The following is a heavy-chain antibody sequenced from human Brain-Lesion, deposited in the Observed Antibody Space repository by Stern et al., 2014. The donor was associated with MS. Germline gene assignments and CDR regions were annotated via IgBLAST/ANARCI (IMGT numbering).Heavy chain of an antibody. CDR2: IFNSGST. D-gene: IGHD2-2*01. CDR3: ARGRVVPGFQYYATDV. J-gene: IGHJ6*02. V-gene: IGHV4-61*02. Sequence: QVQLQESGPGLVKPSQTLSLSCTVSGGSISSGGYYWSWIRQPAGKGLEWIGRIFNSGSTSHNPSLKSRVTLSINTSKNHFSLRLNPMTAADTAVYYCARGRVVPGFQYYATDVWGQGTTVIVSS. CDR1: GGSISSGGYY.